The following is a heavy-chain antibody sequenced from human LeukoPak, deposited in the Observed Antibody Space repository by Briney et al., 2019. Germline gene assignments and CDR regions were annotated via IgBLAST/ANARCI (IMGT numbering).Heavy chain of an antibody. CDR2: MNPNSGST. Sequence: ASVKVSCKASGYTFTSYDINWVRQATGQGLEWMGWMNPNSGSTGYAQKFQGRVTITRTTSISTAYMELSGLRSEDTAVYYCARGRSTGYPYYFEYWGQGTLVTVSS. D-gene: IGHD5-12*01. CDR1: GYTFTSYD. J-gene: IGHJ4*02. V-gene: IGHV1-8*03. CDR3: ARGRSTGYPYYFEY.